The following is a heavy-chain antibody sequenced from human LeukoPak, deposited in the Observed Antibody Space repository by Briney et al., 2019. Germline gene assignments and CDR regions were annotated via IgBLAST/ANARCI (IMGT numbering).Heavy chain of an antibody. CDR1: GFTFSSYE. CDR2: ISGSGGTT. D-gene: IGHD6-19*01. J-gene: IGHJ4*02. CDR3: ARNSGSGCFDY. Sequence: PGGSLRLSCAASGFTFSSYEMNWVRQAPGKGLEWVSGISGSGGTTYYADSVMGRFTISRDNSKNTLYLQMNSLRAEDTAVYYCARNSGSGCFDYWGQGTLVTVSS. V-gene: IGHV3-23*01.